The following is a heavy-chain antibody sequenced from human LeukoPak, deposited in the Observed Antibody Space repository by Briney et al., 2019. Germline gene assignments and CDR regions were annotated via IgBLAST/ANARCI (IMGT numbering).Heavy chain of an antibody. CDR1: GGSISSSSYY. Sequence: SETLSLTCTVSGGSISSSSYYWGWIRQPPGKGLEWIGSIYYSGSTNYNPSLKSRVTISVDTSKNQFSLKLSSVTAADTAVYYCATYIYGDPWYYFDYWGQGTLVTVSS. V-gene: IGHV4-39*07. D-gene: IGHD4-17*01. CDR2: IYYSGST. J-gene: IGHJ4*02. CDR3: ATYIYGDPWYYFDY.